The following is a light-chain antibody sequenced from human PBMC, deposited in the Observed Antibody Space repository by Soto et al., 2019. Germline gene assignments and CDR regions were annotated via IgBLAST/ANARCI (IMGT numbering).Light chain of an antibody. V-gene: IGKV3-11*01. Sequence: EIVLTQSPATLSLSPGERATLSCRASQSVSSYLAWFQQKPGQAPRHLIYDASNRATGIPARFSGSGSGTDFTLTISSLEPEDFAVYYCQHRSNGYTVGPGTKLEIK. CDR3: QHRSNGYT. CDR1: QSVSSY. J-gene: IGKJ2*01. CDR2: DAS.